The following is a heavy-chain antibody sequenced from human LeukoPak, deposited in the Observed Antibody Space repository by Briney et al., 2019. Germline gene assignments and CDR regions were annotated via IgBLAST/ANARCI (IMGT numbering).Heavy chain of an antibody. CDR3: ARDLYRHFDY. V-gene: IGHV3-30*04. D-gene: IGHD1-26*01. CDR1: GFTFSSYA. J-gene: IGHJ4*02. CDR2: IPYDGSNK. Sequence: GGSLRLSCAASGFTFSSYAMHWVRQAPGKGLEWVAVIPYDGSNKYYADSVKGRFTISRDNSKNTLYLQMNSLRAEDTAVYYCARDLYRHFDYWGQGTLVTVSS.